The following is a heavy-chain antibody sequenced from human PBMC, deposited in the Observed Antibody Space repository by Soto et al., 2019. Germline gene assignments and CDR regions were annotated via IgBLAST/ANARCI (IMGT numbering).Heavy chain of an antibody. V-gene: IGHV3-33*01. CDR1: GFNLRTYG. J-gene: IGHJ5*02. D-gene: IGHD6-19*01. CDR2: IWYDGTKK. CDR3: ARDVLTAVAGSVNWFDP. Sequence: ESGGGVVQSGRSLTLSCAASGFNLRTYGMHWLRRAPGKGLEWVAFIWYDGTKKFYANSVKGRSTISKDNSNNILYLQMSGLRVEDTAVYYCARDVLTAVAGSVNWFDPWGQGTLVTVSS.